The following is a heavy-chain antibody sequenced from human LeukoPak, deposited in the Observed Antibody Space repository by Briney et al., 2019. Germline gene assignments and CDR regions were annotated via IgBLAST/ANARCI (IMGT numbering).Heavy chain of an antibody. J-gene: IGHJ4*02. CDR1: GDSISSWY. D-gene: IGHD6-13*01. Sequence: SETLSLTRTVSGDSISSWYWSWIRQPPGKGLEGIGYIYYSGTTNHNPSLKSRVSISLDTSKNQFSLKLSSVTAADTAVYYCARDGRYSSSWTDYWGQGTLVTVSS. CDR2: IYYSGTT. V-gene: IGHV4-59*12. CDR3: ARDGRYSSSWTDY.